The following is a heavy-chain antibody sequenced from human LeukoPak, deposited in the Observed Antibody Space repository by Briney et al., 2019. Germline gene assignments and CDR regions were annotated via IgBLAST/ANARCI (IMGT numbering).Heavy chain of an antibody. CDR3: AKDRWAYYYDSSDKSFDY. D-gene: IGHD3-22*01. CDR1: GFTFSSYG. V-gene: IGHV3-23*01. CDR2: ISDSGGST. Sequence: GGSLRLSCAASGFTFSSYGMSWVRQAPGKGLEWVSAISDSGGSTYYADSVKGRFTISRDNSKNTLYLQMNSLRAEDTAVYYCAKDRWAYYYDSSDKSFDYWGQGTLVTVSS. J-gene: IGHJ4*02.